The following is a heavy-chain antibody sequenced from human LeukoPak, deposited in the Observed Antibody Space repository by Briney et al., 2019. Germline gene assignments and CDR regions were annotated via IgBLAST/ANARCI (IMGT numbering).Heavy chain of an antibody. J-gene: IGHJ6*03. D-gene: IGHD4-17*01. CDR1: GYTFTSYY. CDR3: ARTGDPDYYYYYYMDV. CDR2: INPSGGST. Sequence: ASVKVSCKASGYTFTSYYMHWVRQAPGEGLEWMGIINPSGGSTSYAQKFQGRVTMIRDMSTSTVYMELSSLRSEDTAVYYCARTGDPDYYYYYYMDVWGKGTTVTISS. V-gene: IGHV1-46*01.